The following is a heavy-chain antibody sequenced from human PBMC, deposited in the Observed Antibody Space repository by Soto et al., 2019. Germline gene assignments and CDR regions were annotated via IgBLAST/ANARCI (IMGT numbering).Heavy chain of an antibody. CDR2: ISNDGTKK. Sequence: QVQLVESGGGVVQPGRSLRLSCAGSGFTFSLSAIHWVGQAPGKGLEWVAVISNDGTKKYFADSVRGRVTISRDNSKDRVDLQMSSLRADDTAVYYCAREDTSNLLSGMDVWGQGTTVIVSS. D-gene: IGHD5-18*01. CDR3: AREDTSNLLSGMDV. V-gene: IGHV3-30-3*01. CDR1: GFTFSLSA. J-gene: IGHJ6*02.